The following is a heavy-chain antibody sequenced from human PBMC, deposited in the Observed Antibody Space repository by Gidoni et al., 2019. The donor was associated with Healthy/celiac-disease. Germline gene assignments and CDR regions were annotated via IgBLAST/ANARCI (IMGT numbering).Heavy chain of an antibody. CDR1: GYTFTSYG. CDR2: ISAYNGNK. D-gene: IGHD1-1*01. J-gene: IGHJ6*02. Sequence: QVQLVQSGAEVKKPGASVKVSCKASGYTFTSYGISWVRQAPGHGLEWMGWISAYNGNKNYAQKLQGRVTMTTDTSTSTAYMELRSLRADDTAVYYCARDEFSVMLNGYGMDVWGQGTTVTVSS. CDR3: ARDEFSVMLNGYGMDV. V-gene: IGHV1-18*01.